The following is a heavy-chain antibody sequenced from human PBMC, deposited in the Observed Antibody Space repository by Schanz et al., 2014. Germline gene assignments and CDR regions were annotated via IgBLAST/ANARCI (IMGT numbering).Heavy chain of an antibody. CDR2: ISHSGGSK. CDR3: AKGMGYCSGGTCYDYYYYGLDV. CDR1: GFTFSSYA. Sequence: DVQLLESGGGLVQPGGSLRLSCAASGFTFSSYAMSWVRQAPGKGLEWVSSISHSGGSKYYADSVKGRFTISRDNSENTLYLQRNSLSADDTAVSYCAKGMGYCSGGTCYDYYYYGLDVWGQGTTVTVSS. V-gene: IGHV3-23*01. J-gene: IGHJ6*02. D-gene: IGHD2-15*01.